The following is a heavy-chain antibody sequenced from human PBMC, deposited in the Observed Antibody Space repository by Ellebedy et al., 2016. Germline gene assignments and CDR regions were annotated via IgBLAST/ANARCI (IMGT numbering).Heavy chain of an antibody. Sequence: GGSLRLSXAASGFTFSSYSMNWVRQAPGKGLEWVSSISSSSSYIYYADSVKGRFTISRDNAKNSLYLQMNSLRAEDTAVYYCARDLEQQLVLRYYGMDVWGQGTTVTVSS. CDR3: ARDLEQQLVLRYYGMDV. D-gene: IGHD6-13*01. J-gene: IGHJ6*02. CDR1: GFTFSSYS. CDR2: ISSSSSYI. V-gene: IGHV3-21*01.